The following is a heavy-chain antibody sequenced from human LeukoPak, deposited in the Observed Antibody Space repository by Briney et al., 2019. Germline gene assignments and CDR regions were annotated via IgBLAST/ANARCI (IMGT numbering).Heavy chain of an antibody. D-gene: IGHD6-13*01. J-gene: IGHJ5*02. CDR3: VTSGGSSWFGFWFDP. Sequence: GGSLRLSCAVSGFTVSSKFMSWVRQAPGKGLEWVSTFHTGESTYYADSVKGRFTISRDNSRNTLFLQMNNLIAEDTTVYYCVTSGGSSWFGFWFDPWGQGTLVTVSS. CDR2: FHTGEST. CDR1: GFTVSSKF. V-gene: IGHV3-53*01.